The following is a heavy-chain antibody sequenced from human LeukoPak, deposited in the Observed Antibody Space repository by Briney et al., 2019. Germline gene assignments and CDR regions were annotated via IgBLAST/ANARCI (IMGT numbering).Heavy chain of an antibody. CDR2: IKQDGSEK. D-gene: IGHD2-8*02. CDR3: ATGDYFDY. J-gene: IGHJ4*02. CDR1: GFTFSGYW. V-gene: IGHV3-7*01. Sequence: GGSLRLSCAASGFTFSGYWMSWVRQAPGKGLEWVANIKQDGSEKYYVDSVKGRFTISRDNAKNSLYLQMNSLRAEDTAVYYCATGDYFDYWGQGTLVTVSS.